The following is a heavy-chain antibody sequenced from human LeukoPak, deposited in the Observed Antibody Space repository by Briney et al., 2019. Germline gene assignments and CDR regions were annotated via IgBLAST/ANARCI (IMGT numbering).Heavy chain of an antibody. CDR1: GFTFSSFW. D-gene: IGHD5-24*01. Sequence: GGSLRLSCAASGFTFSSFWMSWVRQAPGKGLEWVANINQDGSVKNYVDSVESRFSISRDNAKNSLYLQMNSLRAEDTAVYYCTRQTDRDAYNRHWGQGTLVTVSS. V-gene: IGHV3-7*05. J-gene: IGHJ4*02. CDR2: INQDGSVK. CDR3: TRQTDRDAYNRH.